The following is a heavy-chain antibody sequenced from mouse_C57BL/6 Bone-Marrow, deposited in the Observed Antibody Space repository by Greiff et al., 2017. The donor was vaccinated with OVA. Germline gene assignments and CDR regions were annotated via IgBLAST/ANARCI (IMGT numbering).Heavy chain of an antibody. CDR1: GFSFNTYA. CDR2: ISSKSNNYAT. D-gene: IGHD1-1*01. J-gene: IGHJ2*01. Sequence: EVKLMESGGGLVQPKGSLNLSCAASGFSFNTYAMNWVRQAPGKGLEWVARISSKSNNYATYYADSVKDRFTISRDDAESMLYLQMNNLKTEDTAMYYFVRRVYGSSFDYWGQGTTLTVSA. CDR3: VRRVYGSSFDY. V-gene: IGHV10-1*01.